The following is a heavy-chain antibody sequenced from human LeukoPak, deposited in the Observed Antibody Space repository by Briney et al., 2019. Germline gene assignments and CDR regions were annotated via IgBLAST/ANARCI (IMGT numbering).Heavy chain of an antibody. Sequence: PGGSLRLSCAASGFTLSSYWMSWVRQAPGKGLEWVANIKEDGSEKYYVDSVKGRFTISRDNAKNSLYLHMNSLTAEDTAMYYCARGWVAGVPFDAFDIWGQGTMVSVSS. CDR2: IKEDGSEK. CDR1: GFTLSSYW. V-gene: IGHV3-7*03. CDR3: ARGWVAGVPFDAFDI. D-gene: IGHD3-10*01. J-gene: IGHJ3*02.